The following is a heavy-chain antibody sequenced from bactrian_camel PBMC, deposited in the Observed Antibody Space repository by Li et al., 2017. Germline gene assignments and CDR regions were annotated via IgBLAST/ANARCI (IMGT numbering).Heavy chain of an antibody. CDR2: IYLGGGAP. J-gene: IGHJ4*01. CDR3: GADFKYGGSWYGACFLVQYDYTH. Sequence: VQLVESGGESVQAGGSLRLSCVASGATQDIGCMGWFRQVPGLEREGVAAIYLGGGAPYYSEDVKGRFTISKDNADGTLYLQMNSLKPEDSGMYYCGADFKYGGSWYGACFLVQYDYTHWGQGTQVTVS. CDR1: GATQDIGC. D-gene: IGHD6*01. V-gene: IGHV3S54*01.